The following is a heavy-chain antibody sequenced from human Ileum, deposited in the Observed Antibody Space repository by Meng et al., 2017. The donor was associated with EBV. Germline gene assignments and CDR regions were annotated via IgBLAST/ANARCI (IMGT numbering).Heavy chain of an antibody. Sequence: EVQLLESXXGLVQXGGSLRLSXSASGFTFSTSAMNWVRQAPGKGLEWISALSGSGATTYYEDSVAGRFTISRDNSKNTLYLQMNSLRAEDTAVYYCVNSPYYFGNNIFVYWCPGTLVTVSS. D-gene: IGHD3-10*01. J-gene: IGHJ4*02. V-gene: IGHV3-23*01. CDR2: LSGSGATT. CDR1: GFTFSTSA. CDR3: VNSPYYFGNNIFVY.